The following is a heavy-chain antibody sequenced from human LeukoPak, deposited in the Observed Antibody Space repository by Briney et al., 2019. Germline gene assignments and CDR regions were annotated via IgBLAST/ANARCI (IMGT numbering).Heavy chain of an antibody. CDR3: ATDLGYSYGYYNDY. CDR2: FDPEDGET. D-gene: IGHD5-18*01. V-gene: IGHV1-24*01. CDR1: GYTLTELS. J-gene: IGHJ4*02. Sequence: ASVKVSCKVSGYTLTELSMHWVRQAPGRGLEWMGGFDPEDGETIYAQKFQGRVTMTEGTSTDTAYMELSSLRSEDTAVYYCATDLGYSYGYYNDYWGQGTLVTVSS.